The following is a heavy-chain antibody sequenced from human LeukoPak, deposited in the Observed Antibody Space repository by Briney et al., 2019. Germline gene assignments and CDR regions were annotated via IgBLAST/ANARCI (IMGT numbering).Heavy chain of an antibody. Sequence: GGSRRLSCAACGFTLRSYSRNWVRQAPGKGMEWVSSISSSSSYIYYADAVKGRFTISRDNAKNSLYLQMNSLRAEDTAVYYCARDEENYYDRGLGAFDIWGQGTMVTVSS. CDR2: ISSSSSYI. CDR1: GFTLRSYS. CDR3: ARDEENYYDRGLGAFDI. D-gene: IGHD3-22*01. J-gene: IGHJ3*02. V-gene: IGHV3-21*01.